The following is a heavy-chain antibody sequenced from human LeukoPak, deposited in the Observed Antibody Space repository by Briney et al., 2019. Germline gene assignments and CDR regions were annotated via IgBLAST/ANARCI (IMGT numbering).Heavy chain of an antibody. CDR1: GFTFSNYA. Sequence: GGSLRLSCAASGFTFSNYAMSWVRQAPGKGLEWVSGISGIGDITYYADSVKGRFTISRDNSKNTLYLQMNSLRAEDTAVYYCAKNVGYSGSRLYDYWGQGTVVTVPS. D-gene: IGHD1-26*01. CDR3: AKNVGYSGSRLYDY. J-gene: IGHJ4*02. V-gene: IGHV3-23*01. CDR2: ISGIGDIT.